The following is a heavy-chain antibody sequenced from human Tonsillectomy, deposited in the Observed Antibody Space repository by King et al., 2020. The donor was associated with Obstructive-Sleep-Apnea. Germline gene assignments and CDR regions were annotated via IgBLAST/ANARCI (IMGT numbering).Heavy chain of an antibody. CDR3: ARAPGGYSYGTFDY. V-gene: IGHV4-59*01. J-gene: IGHJ4*02. D-gene: IGHD5-18*01. CDR1: GGSISSYY. Sequence: VQLQESGPGLVKPSETLSLTCTVSGGSISSYYWSWIRQPPGKGLEWIGYIYYSGSTNYTPSLKSRVTISVDTSKNQFSLKLSSVTAADTAVYYCARAPGGYSYGTFDYWGQGTLVTVSS. CDR2: IYYSGST.